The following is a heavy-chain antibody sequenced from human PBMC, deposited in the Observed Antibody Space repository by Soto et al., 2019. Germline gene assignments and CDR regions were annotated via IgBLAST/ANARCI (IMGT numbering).Heavy chain of an antibody. CDR2: IYYSGST. CDR1: GGSISSGGYY. V-gene: IGHV4-31*03. J-gene: IGHJ4*02. CDR3: ARDAPSINMVRGVIRYFDY. Sequence: PSETLSLTCTVSGGSISSGGYYWSWIRQHPGKGLEWIGYIYYSGSTYYNPSLKSRVTISVDTSKNQFSLKLSSVTAADTAVYYCARDAPSINMVRGVIRYFDYWGQGTLVTVSS. D-gene: IGHD3-10*01.